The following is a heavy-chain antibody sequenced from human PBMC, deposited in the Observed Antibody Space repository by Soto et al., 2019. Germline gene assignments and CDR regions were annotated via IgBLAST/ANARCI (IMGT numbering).Heavy chain of an antibody. Sequence: HPGGSLRLSCAASGFTFSSYWMHWVRQAPGKGLVWVSRINSDGSSTSYADSVKGRFTISRDNAKNTLYLQMNSLRAEDTAVYYCARAKPHGSGAPRSYFDYWGQGTLVTVSS. D-gene: IGHD3-10*01. J-gene: IGHJ4*02. CDR2: INSDGSST. CDR3: ARAKPHGSGAPRSYFDY. CDR1: GFTFSSYW. V-gene: IGHV3-74*01.